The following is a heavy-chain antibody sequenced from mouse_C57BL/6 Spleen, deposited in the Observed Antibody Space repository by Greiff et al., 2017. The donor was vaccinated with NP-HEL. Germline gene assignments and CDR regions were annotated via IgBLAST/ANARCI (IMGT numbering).Heavy chain of an antibody. V-gene: IGHV5-12*01. J-gene: IGHJ1*03. CDR1: GFTFSDYY. CDR2: ISNGGGST. Sequence: DVKLVESGGGLVQPGGSLKLSCAASGFTFSDYYMYWVRQTPEKRLEWVAYISNGGGSTYYPDTVKGRFTISRDNAKNTLYLQMSRLKSEDTAMYYCARRVYSNYWYFDVWGTGTTVTVSS. D-gene: IGHD2-5*01. CDR3: ARRVYSNYWYFDV.